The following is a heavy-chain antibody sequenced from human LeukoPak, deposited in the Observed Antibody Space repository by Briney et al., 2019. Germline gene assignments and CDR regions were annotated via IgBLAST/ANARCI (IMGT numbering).Heavy chain of an antibody. D-gene: IGHD1-26*01. CDR1: GGSISSYY. J-gene: IGHJ4*02. V-gene: IGHV4-59*01. CDR2: IYYSGST. CDR3: ARGEWELLIDY. Sequence: SETLSLTCTVSGGSISSYYWSWIRQPPGKGLEWIGYIYYSGSTNYNPSLKSRVTISVNTSKNQFSLKLSSVTAADTAVHYCARGEWELLIDYWGQGTLVTVSS.